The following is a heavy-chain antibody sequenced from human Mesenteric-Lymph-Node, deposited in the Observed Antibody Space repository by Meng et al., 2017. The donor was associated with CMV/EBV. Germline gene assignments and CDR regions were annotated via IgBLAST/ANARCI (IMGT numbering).Heavy chain of an antibody. Sequence: CTVSGGSISSGGYYWSWIRQHPGKGLEWIGYIYYSGSTYYNPSLKSRVSISVDTSKNQFSLKLSSVTAADTAVYYCARRDSSSSYRRWGQGTLVTVSS. V-gene: IGHV4-31*03. CDR1: GGSISSGGYY. CDR3: ARRDSSSSYRR. D-gene: IGHD6-6*01. CDR2: IYYSGST. J-gene: IGHJ4*02.